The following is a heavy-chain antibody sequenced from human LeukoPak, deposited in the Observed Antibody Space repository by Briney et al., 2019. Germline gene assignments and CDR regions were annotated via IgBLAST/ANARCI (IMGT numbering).Heavy chain of an antibody. D-gene: IGHD4-17*01. CDR3: ARAGHGDPNYYFDY. J-gene: IGHJ4*02. Sequence: SETLSLTCTVSGGSISSGDYYWSWIRQPPGKGLEWIGYIYYSGSTYYNPSLKSRVTISVDTSKNQFSLKLSSVTAADTAVYYCARAGHGDPNYYFDYWGQGTLVTVSS. V-gene: IGHV4-30-4*01. CDR2: IYYSGST. CDR1: GGSISSGDYY.